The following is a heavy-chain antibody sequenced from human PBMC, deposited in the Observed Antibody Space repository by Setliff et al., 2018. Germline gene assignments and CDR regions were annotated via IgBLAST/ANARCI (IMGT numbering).Heavy chain of an antibody. D-gene: IGHD3-22*01. Sequence: GASVKVSCKSSGSTFTDYGITWVRQVPGQGLEWMGWINNYNFNTQYAQKFQGRVTVTTDTSTTTAYMELRSLRADDTAVYYCARINFYVSSGYYYAPELWGQGTTVTVSS. CDR3: ARINFYVSSGYYYAPEL. V-gene: IGHV1-18*01. CDR2: INNYNFNT. CDR1: GSTFTDYG. J-gene: IGHJ4*02.